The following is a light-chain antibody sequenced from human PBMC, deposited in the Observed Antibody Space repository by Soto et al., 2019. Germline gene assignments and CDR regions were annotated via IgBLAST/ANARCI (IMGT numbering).Light chain of an antibody. Sequence: QSALTQSASVSGSLGQSISISCTGTSTDVGGYDYVSWYQQHPGKAPRLMIYDVSNRPSGVSNRFSGSKSGNTASLTISGLQAEDEGLYFCSSYTSTYTLIFGGGTKVTVL. CDR3: SSYTSTYTLI. CDR1: STDVGGYDY. CDR2: DVS. V-gene: IGLV2-14*03. J-gene: IGLJ2*01.